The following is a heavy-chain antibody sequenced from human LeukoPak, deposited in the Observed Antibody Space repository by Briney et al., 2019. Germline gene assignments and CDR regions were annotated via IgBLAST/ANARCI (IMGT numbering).Heavy chain of an antibody. D-gene: IGHD6-19*01. CDR1: GFGVSRYA. CDR3: AKDHPSSGWPTFEY. J-gene: IGHJ4*02. Sequence: GGSLRLYCAASGFGVSRYAMSWVRQVPGKGLEWVSSITNNNGKTYYADSVKGRFSISRDESENTVYLQMNSLRVEDTAIYFCAKDHPSSGWPTFEYWGQGTRVTVSP. CDR2: ITNNNGKT. V-gene: IGHV3-23*01.